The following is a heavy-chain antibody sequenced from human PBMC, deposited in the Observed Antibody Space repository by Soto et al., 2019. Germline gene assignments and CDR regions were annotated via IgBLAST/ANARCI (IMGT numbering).Heavy chain of an antibody. CDR2: ISYDGSNK. CDR3: AKGVGGDSSSWYPYHYGMDV. D-gene: IGHD6-13*01. Sequence: TGGSLRLSCAASGFTFSSYGMHWVRQAPGKGLEWVAVISYDGSNKYYADSVKGRFTISRDNSKNTLYLQMNSLRAEDTAVYYCAKGVGGDSSSWYPYHYGMDVWGQGTTVTVSS. CDR1: GFTFSSYG. J-gene: IGHJ6*02. V-gene: IGHV3-30*18.